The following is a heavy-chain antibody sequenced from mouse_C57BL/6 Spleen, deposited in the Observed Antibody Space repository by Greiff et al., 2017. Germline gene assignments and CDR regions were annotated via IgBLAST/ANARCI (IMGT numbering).Heavy chain of an antibody. CDR2: IDPNSGGT. J-gene: IGHJ2*01. CDR3: ASWVSNYYFDY. CDR1: GYTFTSYW. V-gene: IGHV1-72*01. D-gene: IGHD2-5*01. Sequence: QVQLQQPGAALVKPGASVKLSCKASGYTFTSYWMHWVKQRPGRGLEWIGRIDPNSGGTKYNEKFKSKATLTVDKPSSTAYMQLSSLASEDSAVYYCASWVSNYYFDYWGQGTTRTVSS.